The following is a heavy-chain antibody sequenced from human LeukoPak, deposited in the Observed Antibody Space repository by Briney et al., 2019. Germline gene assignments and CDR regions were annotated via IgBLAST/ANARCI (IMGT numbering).Heavy chain of an antibody. V-gene: IGHV3-15*07. CDR1: GFIFSNAW. CDR2: IKSETHGGTT. CDR3: TTDGPTAVTSPFNY. J-gene: IGHJ4*02. D-gene: IGHD4-17*01. Sequence: GGSLRLSCAASGFIFSNAWMNWVRQAPGKGLEWVGRIKSETHGGTTDYGVSVKGRFIISRDDSKNTLYLQMNSLKTEDTAVYYCTTDGPTAVTSPFNYWGQGTLVTVSS.